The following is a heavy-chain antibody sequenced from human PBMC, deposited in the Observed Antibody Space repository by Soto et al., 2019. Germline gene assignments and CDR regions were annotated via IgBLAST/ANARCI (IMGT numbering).Heavy chain of an antibody. Sequence: QVQLQESGPGLVKPSETLSLTCTVSGGSISSGGYYWSWIRQHPGKGLEWIGYIYHSGNTYYNPSLQSRVTISVDTSKNQFSLKLSSVTAADTAVYYCARDPMRYPTYFDYWGQETLVTVSS. CDR3: ARDPMRYPTYFDY. J-gene: IGHJ4*02. D-gene: IGHD1-1*01. CDR1: GGSISSGGYY. V-gene: IGHV4-31*03. CDR2: IYHSGNT.